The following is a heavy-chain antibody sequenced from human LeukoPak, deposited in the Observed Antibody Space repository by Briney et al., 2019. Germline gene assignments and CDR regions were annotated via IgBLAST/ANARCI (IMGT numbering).Heavy chain of an antibody. V-gene: IGHV5-51*01. J-gene: IGHJ4*02. D-gene: IGHD5-12*01. CDR2: IHPRDSDI. Sequence: GESLKISCKGSGYRFTSYWIGWVRQMPGKGLEWMGIIHPRDSDIRYRPSFQGQVTISADKSISTAYLQWSSLKASDTAMYYCARGSEITGYDPFDHWGQGTLVTVSS. CDR3: ARGSEITGYDPFDH. CDR1: GYRFTSYW.